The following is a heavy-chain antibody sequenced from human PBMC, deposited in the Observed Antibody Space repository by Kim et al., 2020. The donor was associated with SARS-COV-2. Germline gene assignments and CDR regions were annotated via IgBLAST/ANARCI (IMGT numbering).Heavy chain of an antibody. CDR1: GFTFSSFA. V-gene: IGHV3-23*01. CDR3: AGGSGGTLKSVIDY. Sequence: GGSLRLSCAASGFTFSSFAMSWVRQAPGKGLEWVSTISNSGYTTYYADSVRGRLTISRDNSKNTLYLQMNSLKAEDTAEYYCAGGSGGTLKSVIDYWGEGTLVTLSS. J-gene: IGHJ4*02. D-gene: IGHD1-1*01. CDR2: ISNSGYTT.